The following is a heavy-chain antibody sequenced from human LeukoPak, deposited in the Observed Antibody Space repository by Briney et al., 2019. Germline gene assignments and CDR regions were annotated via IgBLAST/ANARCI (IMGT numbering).Heavy chain of an antibody. CDR2: MNEYGSEI. CDR3: ASTQRSWYVTP. D-gene: IGHD6-13*01. J-gene: IGHJ5*02. Sequence: GGSLRLSCSVSGFIFRDFSMSWVRQAPGKGLEWVAKMNEYGSEIFYVDSVKGRFTISRDNAKNSLYLQMNSLRAEDTAVYYCASTQRSWYVTPWGQGTLVTVSS. CDR1: GFIFRDFS. V-gene: IGHV3-7*01.